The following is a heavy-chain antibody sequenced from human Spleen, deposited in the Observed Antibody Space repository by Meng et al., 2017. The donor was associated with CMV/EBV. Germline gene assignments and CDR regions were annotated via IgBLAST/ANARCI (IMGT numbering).Heavy chain of an antibody. V-gene: IGHV1-2*06. CDR3: ARELMVRGGPSAY. D-gene: IGHD3-10*01. CDR2: INPNTGGT. Sequence: QVQLVQSGAEVKKPGAPVKVSCKASGYTFTGNYIHWVRQAPGQGLEWMGRINPNTGGTNSAQKFQGRVTMTRDTSISTAYMELSRLRSDDTAVYFCARELMVRGGPSAYWGQGTLVTVSS. CDR1: GYTFTGNY. J-gene: IGHJ4*02.